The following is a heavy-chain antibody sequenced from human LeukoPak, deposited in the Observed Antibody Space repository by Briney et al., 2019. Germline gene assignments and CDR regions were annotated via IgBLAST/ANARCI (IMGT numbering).Heavy chain of an antibody. V-gene: IGHV3-23*01. Sequence: GGSLRLSCAASGFIFSSYSMSWVRQAPGKGLEWVSVITGSGGNTYYADSVKGRFTISRDNAKNSLYLQMNSLRAEDTAVYYCARCSTSCYGGVYWGQGTLVTVSS. CDR1: GFIFSSYS. CDR3: ARCSTSCYGGVY. J-gene: IGHJ4*02. D-gene: IGHD2-2*01. CDR2: ITGSGGNT.